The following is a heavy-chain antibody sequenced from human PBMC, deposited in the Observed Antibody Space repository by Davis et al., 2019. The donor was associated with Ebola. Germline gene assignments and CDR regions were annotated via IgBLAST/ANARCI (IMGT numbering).Heavy chain of an antibody. Sequence: SETLSLTCAVYGGSFSGYYWSWIRQPPGKGLEWIGEINHSGITNFNPSLKSRVTISVDTSKNQFSLKLSSVTAADTAVYYCARQATYNWNSVFDYWGQGTLVTVSS. J-gene: IGHJ4*02. CDR3: ARQATYNWNSVFDY. CDR1: GGSFSGYY. CDR2: INHSGIT. D-gene: IGHD1-7*01. V-gene: IGHV4-34*01.